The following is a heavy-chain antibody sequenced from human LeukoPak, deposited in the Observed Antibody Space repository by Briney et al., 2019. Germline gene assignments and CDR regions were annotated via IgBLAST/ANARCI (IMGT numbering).Heavy chain of an antibody. D-gene: IGHD3-22*01. V-gene: IGHV3-74*01. CDR1: GFTFSSYW. Sequence: GGSLRLSCAASGFTFSSYWMRWVRQAPGKGLVWVSRINSDGSSTSYADSVKGRFTISRDNAKNTLYLQMNSLRAEDTAVYYCAKRGDSSGYPSYFDYWGQGTLVTVSS. J-gene: IGHJ4*02. CDR2: INSDGSST. CDR3: AKRGDSSGYPSYFDY.